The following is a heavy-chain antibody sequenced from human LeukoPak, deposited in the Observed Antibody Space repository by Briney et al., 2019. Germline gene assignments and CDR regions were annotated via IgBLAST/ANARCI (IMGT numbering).Heavy chain of an antibody. CDR2: IIPIFGTA. CDR3: ARVGGTRGAAGTNWFDP. V-gene: IGHV1-69*13. D-gene: IGHD6-13*01. CDR1: GGTFSSYA. J-gene: IGHJ5*02. Sequence: SVKVSCKASGGTFSSYAISWVRQAPGQGLEWMGGIIPIFGTANYAQKFQGRVTITADESTSTAYMELSSLRSEDTAVYYCARVGGTRGAAGTNWFDPWGQGTLVTVSS.